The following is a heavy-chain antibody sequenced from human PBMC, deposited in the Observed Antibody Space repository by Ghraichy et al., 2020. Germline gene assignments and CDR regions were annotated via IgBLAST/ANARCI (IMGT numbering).Heavy chain of an antibody. CDR2: INHSGST. Sequence: SETLSLTCAVYGGSFIGYYWSWIRQPPGKGLEWIGEINHSGSTNSNPSLKSRVTTSVDTSKNQFSLKLSSVTAADTAVYYCARNYYYGSGSYYRPGYYYYGMDVWGQGTTVTVSS. J-gene: IGHJ6*02. D-gene: IGHD3-10*01. CDR1: GGSFIGYY. CDR3: ARNYYYGSGSYYRPGYYYYGMDV. V-gene: IGHV4-34*01.